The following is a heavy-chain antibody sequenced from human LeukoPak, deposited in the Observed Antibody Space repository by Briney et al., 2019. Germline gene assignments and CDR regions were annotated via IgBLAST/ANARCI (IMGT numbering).Heavy chain of an antibody. J-gene: IGHJ4*02. Sequence: GGSLRLSCAASGFTFSSYAMSWVRQAPGKGLEWVSAISGSGGSTYYADSVKGRFTISRDNSKNTLYLQMNSLRAEDTAVYYCARGVTYYYDSSVRYYWGQGTLVTVSS. CDR2: ISGSGGST. CDR1: GFTFSSYA. CDR3: ARGVTYYYDSSVRYY. D-gene: IGHD3-22*01. V-gene: IGHV3-23*01.